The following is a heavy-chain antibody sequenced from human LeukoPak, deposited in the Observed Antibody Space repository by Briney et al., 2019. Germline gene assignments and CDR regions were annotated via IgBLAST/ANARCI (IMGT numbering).Heavy chain of an antibody. CDR1: GFTFSSYS. D-gene: IGHD2-21*01. CDR3: AKDQHDYADY. Sequence: PVGSLRLSCAASGFTFSSYSMNWVRQAPGKGLEWVSSISSSSSYIYYADSVKGRFTISRDNAKNSLYLQMNSLRAEDTAVYYCAKDQHDYADYWGQGTLVTVSS. CDR2: ISSSSSYI. J-gene: IGHJ4*02. V-gene: IGHV3-21*01.